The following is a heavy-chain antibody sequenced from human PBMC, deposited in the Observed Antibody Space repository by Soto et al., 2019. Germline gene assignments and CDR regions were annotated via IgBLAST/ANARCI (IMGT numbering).Heavy chain of an antibody. J-gene: IGHJ6*02. D-gene: IGHD6-6*01. CDR2: IYYSGST. V-gene: IGHV4-39*01. CDR3: ARSVAARLSQNFFYYYGMDV. CDR1: GGSISSSSYY. Sequence: LSLTCTVSGGSISSSSYYWGWIRQPPGKGLEWIGSIYYSGSTYYNPSLKSRVTISVDTSKNQFSLKLSSVTAADTAVYYCARSVAARLSQNFFYYYGMDVWGQGTTVTVSS.